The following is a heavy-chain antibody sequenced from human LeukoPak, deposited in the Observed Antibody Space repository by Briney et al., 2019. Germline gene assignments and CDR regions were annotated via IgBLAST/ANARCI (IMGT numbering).Heavy chain of an antibody. V-gene: IGHV3-30-3*01. CDR2: ISYDGSNK. D-gene: IGHD2-15*01. Sequence: PGRSLRLSCVASGFTFSSYAMHWVRQAPGKGLEWVAVISYDGSNKYYADSVKGRFTISRDNSKNTLYLQMNSLRAEDTAVYYCARDGEYCSGGSCYPSHYYYYGMDVWGQGTTVTVSS. CDR3: ARDGEYCSGGSCYPSHYYYYGMDV. J-gene: IGHJ6*02. CDR1: GFTFSSYA.